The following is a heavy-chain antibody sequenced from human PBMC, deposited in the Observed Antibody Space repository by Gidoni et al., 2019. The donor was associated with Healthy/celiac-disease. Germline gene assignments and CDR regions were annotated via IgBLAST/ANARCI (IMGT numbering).Heavy chain of an antibody. J-gene: IGHJ4*02. V-gene: IGHV3-33*01. CDR1: GFTFSSYG. D-gene: IGHD3-22*01. CDR3: ARDYYDSSGYYHFDY. CDR2: IWYVGSTK. Sequence: QVQLVESGGGVVQPGRSLRLSCAASGFTFSSYGRHGVRHAPGKGLGWVAVIWYVGSTKSYADSVKCRFTISRDNSKNTLYLQMNSLRAEDTAVYYCARDYYDSSGYYHFDYWGQGTLVTVSS.